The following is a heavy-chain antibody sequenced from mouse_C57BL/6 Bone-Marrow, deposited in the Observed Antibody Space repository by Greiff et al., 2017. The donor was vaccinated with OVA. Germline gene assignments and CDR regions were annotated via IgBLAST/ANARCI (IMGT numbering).Heavy chain of an antibody. V-gene: IGHV1-7*01. D-gene: IGHD2-5*01. Sequence: QVQLQQPGAELAKPGASVKLSCKASGYTFTSYWMHWVQQRPGQGLEWIGYINPCSGYTKSNQKFKDKATLTADKSSSPAYMQLSSLTYEDSAVYYCAREKHTNYGVDYWGQGTTLTVSS. CDR1: GYTFTSYW. CDR3: AREKHTNYGVDY. CDR2: INPCSGYT. J-gene: IGHJ2*01.